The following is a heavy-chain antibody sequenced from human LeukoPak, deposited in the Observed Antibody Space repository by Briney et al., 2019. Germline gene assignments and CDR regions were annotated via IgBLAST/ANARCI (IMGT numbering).Heavy chain of an antibody. CDR1: GYTFTSYF. CDR3: ARTESRYNYLFYYYYYMDV. D-gene: IGHD5-24*01. J-gene: IGHJ6*03. V-gene: IGHV1-46*01. CDR2: INPRGGTT. Sequence: ASVKVSCKASGYTFTSYFMYWVRQAPGQGLEWMGLINPRGGTTRYAQKFQGRVTMTTDTSTSTAYMELRSLRSDDAAVYYCARTESRYNYLFYYYYYMDVWGKGTTVTVSS.